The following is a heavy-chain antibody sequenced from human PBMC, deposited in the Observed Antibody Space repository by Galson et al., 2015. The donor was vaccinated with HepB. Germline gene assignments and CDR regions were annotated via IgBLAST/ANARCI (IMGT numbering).Heavy chain of an antibody. J-gene: IGHJ6*02. V-gene: IGHV1-2*04. Sequence: SVKVSCKASGYTFTGYYMHWVRQAPGQGLEWMGWINPNSGGTNYAQKFQGWVTMTRDTSISTAYMELSRLRSDDTAVYYCARERTDYYYYGMDVWGQGTTVTVSS. CDR3: ARERTDYYYYGMDV. CDR2: INPNSGGT. CDR1: GYTFTGYY.